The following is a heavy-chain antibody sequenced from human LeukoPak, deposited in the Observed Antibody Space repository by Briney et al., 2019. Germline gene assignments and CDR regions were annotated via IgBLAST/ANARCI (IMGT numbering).Heavy chain of an antibody. CDR2: IYYSGST. CDR1: GGSFSGYY. D-gene: IGHD3-3*01. CDR3: ARAPPGYYDFWSGYLTGYFDY. J-gene: IGHJ4*02. Sequence: SETLSLTCAVYGGSFSGYYWSWIRQHPGKGLEWIGYIYYSGSTYYNPSLKSRVTISVDTSKNQFSLKLSSVTAADTAVYYCARAPPGYYDFWSGYLTGYFDYWGQGTLVTVSS. V-gene: IGHV4-31*11.